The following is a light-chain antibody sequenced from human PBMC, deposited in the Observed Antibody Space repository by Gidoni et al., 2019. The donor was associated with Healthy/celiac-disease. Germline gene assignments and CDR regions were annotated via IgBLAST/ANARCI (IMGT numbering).Light chain of an antibody. V-gene: IGKV3-20*01. CDR1: QSVGSSY. CDR3: QQYGSSPRT. CDR2: GAS. Sequence: EIVLKQSPGTLSLSPGERATLSCSASQSVGSSYLAWYQQKPGQAPRLLIYGASSRATGIPDRFSGSGSGTDFTLTISRLEPEDFAVYYCQQYGSSPRTFGQGTKVEIK. J-gene: IGKJ1*01.